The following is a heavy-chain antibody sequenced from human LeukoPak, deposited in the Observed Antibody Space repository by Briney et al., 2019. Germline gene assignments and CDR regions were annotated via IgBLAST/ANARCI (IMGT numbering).Heavy chain of an antibody. Sequence: SETLSLTCAVYGGSFSGYYWSWIRQPPGKGLEWIGEINHSGSTNYNPSLKSRVTTSVDTSKNQFSLKLSSVTAADTAVYYCARGSRVRGVENNWFDPWGQGTLVTVSS. CDR1: GGSFSGYY. V-gene: IGHV4-34*01. J-gene: IGHJ5*02. CDR2: INHSGST. D-gene: IGHD3-10*01. CDR3: ARGSRVRGVENNWFDP.